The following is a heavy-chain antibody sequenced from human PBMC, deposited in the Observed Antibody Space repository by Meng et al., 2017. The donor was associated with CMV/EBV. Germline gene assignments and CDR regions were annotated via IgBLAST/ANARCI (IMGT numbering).Heavy chain of an antibody. D-gene: IGHD6-19*01. CDR1: GFTFSSYS. CDR3: ARDGGYSRGWYPPQLSYYYYGMDV. Sequence: GESLKISCAASGFTFSSYSMNWVRQAPGKGLEWVSSISSSSSYIYYADSVKGRFTISRDNAKNSLYLQMNSLRAEDTAVYYCARDGGYSRGWYPPQLSYYYYGMDVWGQGTTVTVSS. V-gene: IGHV3-21*01. J-gene: IGHJ6*02. CDR2: ISSSSSYI.